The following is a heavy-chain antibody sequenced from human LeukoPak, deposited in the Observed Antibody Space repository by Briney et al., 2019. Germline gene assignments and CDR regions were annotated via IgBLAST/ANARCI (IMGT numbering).Heavy chain of an antibody. D-gene: IGHD2-2*03. Sequence: GGSLRLSCAASGFTFSSYSMNWVRQAPGKGLEWVSSISSSSYIYYADSVKGRFTISRDNAKNSLYLQMNSLRAEDTAVYYCASLVDIVVVPAASDYWGQGTLVTVSS. CDR2: ISSSSYI. V-gene: IGHV3-21*01. CDR3: ASLVDIVVVPAASDY. CDR1: GFTFSSYS. J-gene: IGHJ4*02.